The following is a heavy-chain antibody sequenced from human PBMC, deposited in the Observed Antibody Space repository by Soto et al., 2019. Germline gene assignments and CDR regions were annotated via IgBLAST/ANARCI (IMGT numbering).Heavy chain of an antibody. V-gene: IGHV4-38-2*01. CDR1: GYSISSGYY. CDR3: ARVRIGGLVDP. Sequence: SETLSLTCAVSGYSISSGYYWGWIRQPPGKGLEWIGSIYHSGSTYYNPSLKSRVTISVDTSKNQFSLRLSSVTAADTAVYYCARVRIGGLVDPWGQGTLVTVSS. D-gene: IGHD2-15*01. J-gene: IGHJ5*02. CDR2: IYHSGST.